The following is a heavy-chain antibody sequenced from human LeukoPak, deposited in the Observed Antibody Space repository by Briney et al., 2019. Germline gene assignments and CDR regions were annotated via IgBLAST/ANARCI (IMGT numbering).Heavy chain of an antibody. CDR1: GYTFTSYY. CDR2: INPSGGST. J-gene: IGHJ3*01. Sequence: ASVKVSCKASGYTFTSYYMHWVRQAPGQGLEWMGIINPSGGSTSYAQKFQGRVTMTRDTSTSTVYMELSSLRSEDTAVYYCARDLSGSGSLVHDDAFDVWGQGTMVTV. V-gene: IGHV1-46*01. D-gene: IGHD3-10*01. CDR3: ARDLSGSGSLVHDDAFDV.